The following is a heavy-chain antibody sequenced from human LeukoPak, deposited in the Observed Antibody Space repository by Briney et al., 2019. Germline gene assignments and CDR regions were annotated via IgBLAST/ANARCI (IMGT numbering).Heavy chain of an antibody. Sequence: PGGSLRLSCAASGFTFSSYEMNWVRQAPGKGLEWVSYISSSGSTIYYADSVKGRFTISRDNAKNSLYLQMNSMRAEDTAVYYCARARYSSSWAYYYYYMDVWGKGTTVTVSS. V-gene: IGHV3-48*03. D-gene: IGHD6-13*01. J-gene: IGHJ6*03. CDR2: ISSSGSTI. CDR3: ARARYSSSWAYYYYYMDV. CDR1: GFTFSSYE.